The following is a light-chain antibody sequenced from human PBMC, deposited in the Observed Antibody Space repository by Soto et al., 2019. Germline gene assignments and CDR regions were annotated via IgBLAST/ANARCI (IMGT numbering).Light chain of an antibody. J-gene: IGKJ5*01. CDR1: QSVSSTY. CDR2: GAS. CDR3: QQHGTSPIT. Sequence: EIVLTQSPATLSLSPGERATLSCRASQSVSSTYLIWYQQKPGQTPRLLVYGASSRATGIPDRFSGSGSGTDFTLTISRLEPEDFAVYYCQQHGTSPITFGQGTRLEI. V-gene: IGKV3-20*01.